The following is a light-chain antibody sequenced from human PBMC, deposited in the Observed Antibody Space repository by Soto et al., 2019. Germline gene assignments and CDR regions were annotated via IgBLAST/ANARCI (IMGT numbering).Light chain of an antibody. J-gene: IGLJ1*01. CDR1: DIGSIS. V-gene: IGLV3-21*02. CDR2: DDS. CDR3: QVWDSGRDHYV. Sequence: SYVLTQPPSVSVAPGQTARATCEGDDIGSISVNWYQLKPAQAPVLVVYDDSARPSEIPERFSGSNAGNAATLTISRVEAGDEADYYCQVWDSGRDHYVFGTGTKVTVL.